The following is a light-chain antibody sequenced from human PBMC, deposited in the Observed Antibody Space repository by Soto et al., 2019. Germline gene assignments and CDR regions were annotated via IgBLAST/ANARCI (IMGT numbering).Light chain of an antibody. CDR2: WAS. V-gene: IGKV4-1*01. J-gene: IGKJ3*01. CDR3: QQYYSSPFT. CDR1: QSVLYSSKNKNY. Sequence: DIVMTQFPDSLAVSLGERATINCKSSQSVLYSSKNKNYLAWYQQKPGQVPKLLIYWASTRESGVPDRFSGSGSGTDFTLTISSLQAEDVAVYYCQQYYSSPFTFGPGTKVDIK.